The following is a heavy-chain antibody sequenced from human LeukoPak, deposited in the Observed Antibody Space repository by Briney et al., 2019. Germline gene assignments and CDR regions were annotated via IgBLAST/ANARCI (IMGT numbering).Heavy chain of an antibody. Sequence: GGSLRLSCAASGFTFDDYAMHWVRPAPGKGLEWVSGISWNSGSIGYADSVKGRFTISRDNAKNSLYLQMNSLRAEDTALYYCAKDSSGSYLETGAFDIWGQGTMVTVSS. CDR3: AKDSSGSYLETGAFDI. V-gene: IGHV3-9*01. J-gene: IGHJ3*02. D-gene: IGHD3-10*01. CDR1: GFTFDDYA. CDR2: ISWNSGSI.